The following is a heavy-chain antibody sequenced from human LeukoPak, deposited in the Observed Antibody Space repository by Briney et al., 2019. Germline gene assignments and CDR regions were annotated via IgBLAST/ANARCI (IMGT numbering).Heavy chain of an antibody. CDR2: LYSDGNT. Sequence: PGGSLRLSCAPSGFTVITNDMTWLRQAPRKGLEWVSVLYSDGNTKYADSVQGRFTISRDNSKNTLYLEMNSLSPDDTAVYYCARGVEPLAANTLAYWGQGTLVTVSS. J-gene: IGHJ4*02. CDR3: ARGVEPLAANTLAY. V-gene: IGHV3-53*01. D-gene: IGHD1-14*01. CDR1: GFTVITND.